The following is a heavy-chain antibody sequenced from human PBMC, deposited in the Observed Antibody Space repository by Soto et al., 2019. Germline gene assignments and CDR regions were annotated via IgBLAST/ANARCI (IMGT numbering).Heavy chain of an antibody. CDR2: ISSNGGST. Sequence: VGSLRLSCAASGFTFSSYAMHWVRQAPQKRLEYVSAISSNGGSTYYANSVKGRFTISRDNSKNTLYLQMGSLRAEDMAVYYCARDSDDYIWGSYRYTGGLDYWGQGTLVTVSS. V-gene: IGHV3-64*01. CDR3: ARDSDDYIWGSYRYTGGLDY. D-gene: IGHD3-16*02. J-gene: IGHJ4*02. CDR1: GFTFSSYA.